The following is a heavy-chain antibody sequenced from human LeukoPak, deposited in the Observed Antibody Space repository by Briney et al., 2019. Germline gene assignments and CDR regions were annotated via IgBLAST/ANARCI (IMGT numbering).Heavy chain of an antibody. V-gene: IGHV3-74*01. CDR3: ARENYSDSRSLDI. J-gene: IGHJ3*02. Sequence: GGSLRLSCAVSGFTFSSYWMLWVSQTPGKGLVWVSRIDRDGNITNYADSVKGRFTISRDNAKHTLYLQMNSLRAEDTAVYYCARENYSDSRSLDIWGQGTKVTVSS. CDR2: IDRDGNIT. D-gene: IGHD3-22*01. CDR1: GFTFSSYW.